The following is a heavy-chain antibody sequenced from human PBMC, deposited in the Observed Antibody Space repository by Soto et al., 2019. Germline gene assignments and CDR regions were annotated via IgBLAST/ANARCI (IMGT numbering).Heavy chain of an antibody. V-gene: IGHV3-9*01. J-gene: IGHJ4*02. CDR1: GFTFDDYA. CDR3: AKAVDYGDYNYFDY. CDR2: ISWNSGSI. D-gene: IGHD4-17*01. Sequence: GGSLRLSCAASGFTFDDYAMHWVRQAPGKGLEWVSGISWNSGSIGYADSVKGRFTISRDNAKNSLYLQMNSLRAEDTALYYCAKAVDYGDYNYFDYWGQGTLVTVSS.